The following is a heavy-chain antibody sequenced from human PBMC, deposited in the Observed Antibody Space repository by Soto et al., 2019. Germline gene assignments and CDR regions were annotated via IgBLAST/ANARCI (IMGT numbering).Heavy chain of an antibody. CDR2: INPSGGST. Sequence: GASVKVSCKASGYTFTSYYMHWVRQAPGQGLEWMGIINPSGGSTSYAQKFQGRVTMTRDTSTSTVYMALSSLRSEDTAVYYCARASGNYYDSSGYYYWGQGTLVTVSS. J-gene: IGHJ4*02. D-gene: IGHD3-22*01. CDR3: ARASGNYYDSSGYYY. V-gene: IGHV1-46*01. CDR1: GYTFTSYY.